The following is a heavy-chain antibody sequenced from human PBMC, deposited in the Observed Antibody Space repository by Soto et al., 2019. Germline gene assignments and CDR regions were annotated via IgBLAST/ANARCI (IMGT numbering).Heavy chain of an antibody. Sequence: QVQLQESGPGLVKPSETLSLICTVSGGSISSGSYSWTWIRQPPGRGLEWIGFIYYSGRTNYNPSLKSRVTMSVDTAKNQFSLRLNCVTAADAAVYYCVGEGGIFLAGFHYWGQGTLVTVSS. CDR3: VGEGGIFLAGFHY. CDR1: GGSISSGSYS. J-gene: IGHJ4*02. CDR2: IYYSGRT. D-gene: IGHD1-26*01. V-gene: IGHV4-61*01.